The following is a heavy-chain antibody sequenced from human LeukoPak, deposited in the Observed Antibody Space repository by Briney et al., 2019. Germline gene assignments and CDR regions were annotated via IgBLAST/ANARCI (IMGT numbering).Heavy chain of an antibody. J-gene: IGHJ4*02. Sequence: PSETLFLTCTVSGGSVSTNSYYWALFRQPPGKGLEWIGSIYHGGRTYYNPSLKSRVTISVDTSKNQFSLKLSSVTAADTAVYYCARGPTVTTDYWGQGTLVTVSS. CDR1: GGSVSTNSYY. CDR2: IYHGGRT. CDR3: ARGPTVTTDY. D-gene: IGHD4-17*01. V-gene: IGHV4-39*01.